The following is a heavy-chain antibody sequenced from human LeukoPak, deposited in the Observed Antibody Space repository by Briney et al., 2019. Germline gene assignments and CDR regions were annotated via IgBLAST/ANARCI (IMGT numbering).Heavy chain of an antibody. Sequence: SETLSLTCTVSGGSISSGDYYWSWIRQPPGKGLEWLGYIYYSGSTYYNPSLKSRVTISVDTSKNQFSLKMGSVTAAATAVYYCARRGYSGYGPPDYWGQGTLVTVSS. CDR1: GGSISSGDYY. CDR3: ARRGYSGYGPPDY. D-gene: IGHD5-12*01. CDR2: IYYSGST. J-gene: IGHJ4*02. V-gene: IGHV4-30-4*01.